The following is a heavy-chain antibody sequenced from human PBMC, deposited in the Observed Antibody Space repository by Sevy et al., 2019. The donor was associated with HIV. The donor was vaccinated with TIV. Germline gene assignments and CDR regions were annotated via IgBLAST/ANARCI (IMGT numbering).Heavy chain of an antibody. V-gene: IGHV3-30*04. CDR1: GFTFSSYA. Sequence: GGSLRLSCAASGFTFSSYAMHWVRQAPGTGLEWVAVISYDGSNKYYADSVKGRFTISRDNSKNTLYLQMNSLRAEDTAVYYCARPGIAVAGTGMDVWGQRTTVTVSS. D-gene: IGHD6-19*01. CDR3: ARPGIAVAGTGMDV. J-gene: IGHJ6*02. CDR2: ISYDGSNK.